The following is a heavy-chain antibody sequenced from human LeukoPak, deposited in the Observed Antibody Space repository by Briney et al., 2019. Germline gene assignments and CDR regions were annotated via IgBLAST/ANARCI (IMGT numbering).Heavy chain of an antibody. J-gene: IGHJ4*02. CDR1: VYSISSGYS. D-gene: IGHD3-22*01. Sequence: SQTLSLTCGLSVYSISSGYSWGWIRQPPGNGLDWMGTIYHSGSTFYNPSLKSRVTISVDTSKNQFSLKLTSVTAADTAVYYCARLGGYYFDYWGQGTLVAVSS. CDR3: ARLGGYYFDY. V-gene: IGHV4-38-2*01. CDR2: IYHSGST.